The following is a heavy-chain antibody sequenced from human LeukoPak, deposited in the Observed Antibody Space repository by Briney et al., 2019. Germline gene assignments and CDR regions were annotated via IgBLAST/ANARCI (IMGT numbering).Heavy chain of an antibody. D-gene: IGHD2-2*01. J-gene: IGHJ5*02. V-gene: IGHV4-39*02. CDR3: AIDVYIVVVPAASWFDP. CDR2: IYYSGST. CDR1: GGSISSSSYY. Sequence: PSETLSLTCTVSGGSISSSSYYWGWIRQPPEKGLEWIGSIYYSGSTYYNPSLKSRVPISVDTSKNQFSLKLSSVTAADTAVYYCAIDVYIVVVPAASWFDPWGQGTLVTVSS.